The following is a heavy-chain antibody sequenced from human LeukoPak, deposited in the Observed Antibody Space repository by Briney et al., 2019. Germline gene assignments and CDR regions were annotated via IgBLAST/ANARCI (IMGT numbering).Heavy chain of an antibody. V-gene: IGHV3-7*01. J-gene: IGHJ4*02. Sequence: GGSLRLSCAASGFSFSNHWMIWVRQAPGKGLEWVANIKQDGREKYYADSVKGRFTISRDNAKNSLYLQMNSLRAEDTAVYYCARERVVTRYFDYWGQGTQVTVSS. CDR3: ARERVVTRYFDY. CDR2: IKQDGREK. CDR1: GFSFSNHW.